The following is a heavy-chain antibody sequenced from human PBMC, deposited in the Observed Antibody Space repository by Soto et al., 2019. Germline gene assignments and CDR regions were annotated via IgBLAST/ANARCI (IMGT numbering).Heavy chain of an antibody. D-gene: IGHD6-19*01. CDR1: SGSISFYY. CDR2: IDYSGST. J-gene: IGHJ4*02. CDR3: ARAGAVADPFDY. Sequence: SETLSLTCTVSSGSISFYYWSWIRQPPGKGLEWIGHIDYSGSTNYNPSLKSRVTISVDTSKNQFSLKLSSVTAADTAVYYCARAGAVADPFDYWGQGTLVTVSS. V-gene: IGHV4-59*01.